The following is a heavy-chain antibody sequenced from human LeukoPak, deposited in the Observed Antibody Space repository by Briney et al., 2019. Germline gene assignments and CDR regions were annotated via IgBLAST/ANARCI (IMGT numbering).Heavy chain of an antibody. CDR3: ARDRKYGDFQGQAFDI. J-gene: IGHJ3*02. D-gene: IGHD4-17*01. CDR2: ISAYNGNT. V-gene: IGHV1-18*04. Sequence: GASVKVSCKASGYTFTSYGISWVRQAPGQGLEWMGWISAYNGNTNYAQKLQGRVTMTTDTSTSTAYMELRSLRSDDTAVYYCARDRKYGDFQGQAFDIWGQGTMVTVSS. CDR1: GYTFTSYG.